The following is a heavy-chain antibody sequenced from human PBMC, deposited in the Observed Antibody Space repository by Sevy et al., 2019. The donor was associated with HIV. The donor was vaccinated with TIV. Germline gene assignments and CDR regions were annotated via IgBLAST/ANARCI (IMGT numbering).Heavy chain of an antibody. J-gene: IGHJ1*01. V-gene: IGHV3-30*02. CDR2: IWHDGSKE. CDR3: AALGTGRHH. D-gene: IGHD2-8*02. CDR1: GFNFNAFG. Sequence: GGSLRLSCTASGFNFNAFGMHWVRQAPGKGLEWLALIWHDGSKESYADSVKGRFTISRDNSKNVLFLQMDSLRVQDTAVYYCAALGTGRHHWRQRTLVTVSS.